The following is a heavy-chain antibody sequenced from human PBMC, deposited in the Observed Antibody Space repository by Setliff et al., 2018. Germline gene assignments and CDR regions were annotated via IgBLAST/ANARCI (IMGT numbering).Heavy chain of an antibody. D-gene: IGHD3-22*01. J-gene: IGHJ6*03. V-gene: IGHV4-59*12. CDR1: GGSISSDY. CDR2: IYSSGST. Sequence: SETLSLTCTVSGGSISSDYWSWIRQPPGKGLEWIGYIYSSGSTKYNPSLKSRVTISVDTSKNQFSLTLSSVTAEDTAVYYCARLALTGYDSSGYYYALDYYYYMDVWGKGTTVTVSS. CDR3: ARLALTGYDSSGYYYALDYYYYMDV.